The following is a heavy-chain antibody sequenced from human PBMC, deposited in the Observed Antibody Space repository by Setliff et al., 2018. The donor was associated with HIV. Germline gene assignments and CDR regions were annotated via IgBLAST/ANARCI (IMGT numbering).Heavy chain of an antibody. J-gene: IGHJ3*02. CDR3: ARGTTLNVVPDAFDI. CDR1: GYSISSGYY. V-gene: IGHV4-38-2*02. D-gene: IGHD4-17*01. CDR2: IYHAGNT. Sequence: SETLSLTCTVTGYSISSGYYWAWIRQPPGKGLEWIGYIYHAGNTYYNPSLKSRVTISVDTSKNQISLRLNSLTAADTAVYYCARGTTLNVVPDAFDIGGQGTMVTVS.